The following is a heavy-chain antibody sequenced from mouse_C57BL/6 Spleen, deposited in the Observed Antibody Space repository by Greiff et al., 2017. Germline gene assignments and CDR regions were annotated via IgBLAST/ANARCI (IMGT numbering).Heavy chain of an antibody. J-gene: IGHJ2*01. V-gene: IGHV1-85*01. Sequence: VKLQQSGPELVKPGASVKLSCKASGYTFTSYDINWVKQRPGQGLEWIGWIDPRDGSTKYNEKFKGKATLTVDTSSSTAYMELHSLTSEDSAVYFCARDGYDGGYFDYWGQGTTLTVSS. CDR3: ARDGYDGGYFDY. D-gene: IGHD2-2*01. CDR1: GYTFTSYD. CDR2: IDPRDGST.